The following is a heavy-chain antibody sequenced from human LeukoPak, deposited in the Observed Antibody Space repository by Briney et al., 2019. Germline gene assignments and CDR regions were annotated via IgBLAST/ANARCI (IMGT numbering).Heavy chain of an antibody. J-gene: IGHJ4*02. D-gene: IGHD6-19*01. CDR3: ARDRWVAGKFEGDLDY. CDR2: ISTSGSTI. V-gene: IGHV3-48*03. CDR1: GFSFRNRE. Sequence: AGGSLRLSCAASGFSFRNREMNWGCQAPGKGLEWVSYISTSGSTIYYADSVNGRFTISRDNAENALYLQMNSLRAENTAVYYCARDRWVAGKFEGDLDYWGQGTLVTVSS.